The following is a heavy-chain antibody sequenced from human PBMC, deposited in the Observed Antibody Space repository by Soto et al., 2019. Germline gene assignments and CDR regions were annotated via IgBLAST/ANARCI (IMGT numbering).Heavy chain of an antibody. CDR2: ISGSGGST. J-gene: IGHJ6*02. CDR3: ANPPYRLGGMDV. D-gene: IGHD3-16*01. Sequence: GGSLRLSCAASGFTFSSYAMSWVRQAPGKGLEWVSAISGSGGSTYYADSVKGRFTISRDNSKNTLYLQVNSLRAEDTAVYYCANPPYRLGGMDVWGQGTTVTVSS. V-gene: IGHV3-23*01. CDR1: GFTFSSYA.